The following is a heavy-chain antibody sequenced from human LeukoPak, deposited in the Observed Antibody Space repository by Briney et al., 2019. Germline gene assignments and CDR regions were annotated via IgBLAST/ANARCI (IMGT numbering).Heavy chain of an antibody. CDR1: GFTFSNAW. CDR2: IKSKTDGGTS. CDR3: ARDPKWSGWPLDY. V-gene: IGHV3-15*01. Sequence: GGSLRLSCAASGFTFSNAWMSWVRQAPGKGLEWVGRIKSKTDGGTSDYAAPVKGRFTISRDDSKNTLYLQMNSLKTEDTAVYYCARDPKWSGWPLDYWGQGTLVTVSS. D-gene: IGHD6-19*01. J-gene: IGHJ4*02.